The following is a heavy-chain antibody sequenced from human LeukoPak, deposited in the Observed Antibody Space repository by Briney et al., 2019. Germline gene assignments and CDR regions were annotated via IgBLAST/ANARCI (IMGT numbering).Heavy chain of an antibody. Sequence: SETLSLTCTVSGYSITSAYYWGWIRQPPGKGLEWIGSFFLKGSTYYNPSLKSRVTISVDTSKNEFSLKLSSVTAADTAVYYCARDGSLSGSYFDYWGQGTLVTVSS. CDR1: GYSITSAYY. CDR2: FFLKGST. J-gene: IGHJ4*02. CDR3: ARDGSLSGSYFDY. V-gene: IGHV4-38-2*02. D-gene: IGHD1-26*01.